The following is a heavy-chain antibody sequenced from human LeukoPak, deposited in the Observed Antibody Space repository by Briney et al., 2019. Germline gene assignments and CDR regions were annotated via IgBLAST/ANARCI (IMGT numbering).Heavy chain of an antibody. CDR3: ARHGLVIRAFDI. CDR1: GGSISGYQ. D-gene: IGHD3/OR15-3a*01. Sequence: KTSETLSLTCTVSGGSISGYQWSWIRQPPGKALEWIGFIYYSGATNYNPSLKSRLIISLDTSKNQFALKRTSVTAADTAVYYCARHGLVIRAFDIWGQGTLVTVSS. CDR2: IYYSGAT. J-gene: IGHJ3*02. V-gene: IGHV4-59*08.